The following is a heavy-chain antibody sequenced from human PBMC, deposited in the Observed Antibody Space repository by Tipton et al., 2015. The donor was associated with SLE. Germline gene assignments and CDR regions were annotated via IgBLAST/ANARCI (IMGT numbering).Heavy chain of an antibody. D-gene: IGHD3/OR15-3a*01. V-gene: IGHV4-4*07. CDR1: GGPIGSFY. J-gene: IGHJ4*02. Sequence: TLSLTCSVFGGPIGSFYWCWIRQPAGQGLEWIGRIYNSGYTNYNPSLKSRVTMSVDMSKNQFSLKLTSVTAADMAIYYCARVDTIYSFDYWGQGALVTVSS. CDR3: ARVDTIYSFDY. CDR2: IYNSGYT.